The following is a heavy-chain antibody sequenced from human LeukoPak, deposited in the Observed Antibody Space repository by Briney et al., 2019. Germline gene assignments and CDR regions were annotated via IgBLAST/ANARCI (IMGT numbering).Heavy chain of an antibody. Sequence: SETLSLTCTVSGGSISSYYWGWIRQPPGKGLEWIGSIYYSGSTYYNPSLKSRVTISVDTSKNQFSLKLSSVTAADTAVYYCARRTDYYDSSGYYYEDAFDIWGQGTMVTVSS. CDR1: GGSISSYY. D-gene: IGHD3-22*01. J-gene: IGHJ3*02. CDR3: ARRTDYYDSSGYYYEDAFDI. CDR2: IYYSGST. V-gene: IGHV4-39*01.